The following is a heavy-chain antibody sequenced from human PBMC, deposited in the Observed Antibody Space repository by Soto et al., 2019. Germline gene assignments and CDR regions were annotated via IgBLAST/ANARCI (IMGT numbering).Heavy chain of an antibody. CDR2: INPSGGST. V-gene: IGHV1-46*04. J-gene: IGHJ5*02. CDR1: GYTFTSYY. D-gene: IGHD4-17*01. Sequence: QVQLVQSGAEVKKPGASVKVSCKASGYTFTSYYMHWVRQAPGQGLEWMGIINPSGGSTSYAQKSPGSVNMTRETSTSTVDMELSGLRSEDTAVYYWARDRATVTTTRRVTRRGCNWFDPWGQGTLVTVSS. CDR3: ARDRATVTTTRRVTRRGCNWFDP.